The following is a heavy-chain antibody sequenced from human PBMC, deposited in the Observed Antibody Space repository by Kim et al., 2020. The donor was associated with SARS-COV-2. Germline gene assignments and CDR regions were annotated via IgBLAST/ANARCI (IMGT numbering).Heavy chain of an antibody. CDR3: ARHSRIVVVPAAIQA. CDR1: GGSISSSSYY. J-gene: IGHJ4*02. CDR2: IYDSGST. Sequence: SETLSLTCTVSGGSISSSSYYWGWIRQPPGKGLEWIGSIYDSGSTYYNPSRKSRVTISVDTSKNQFSLTLSSVTAADTAVYYCARHSRIVVVPAAIQAWGQGTMVTVSS. D-gene: IGHD2-2*01. V-gene: IGHV4-39*01.